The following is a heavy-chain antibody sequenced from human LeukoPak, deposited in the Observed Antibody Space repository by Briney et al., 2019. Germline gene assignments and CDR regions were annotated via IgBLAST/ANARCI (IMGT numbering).Heavy chain of an antibody. CDR1: GFTFSTFA. CDR3: AELGITMIGGV. CDR2: ISSSGSTI. Sequence: GGSLRLSCAASGFTFSTFAMNWVRQAPGKGLEWVSYISSSGSTIYYADSVKGRFTISRDNAKNSLYLQMNSLRAEDTAVYYCAELGITMIGGVWGKGTTVTVSS. V-gene: IGHV3-48*03. D-gene: IGHD3-10*02. J-gene: IGHJ6*04.